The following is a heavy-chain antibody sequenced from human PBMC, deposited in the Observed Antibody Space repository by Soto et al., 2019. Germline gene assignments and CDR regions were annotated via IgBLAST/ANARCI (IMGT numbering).Heavy chain of an antibody. V-gene: IGHV1-18*04. CDR1: GYTFTSYG. CDR2: ISAYNGNT. CDR3: ARSITMVRGTPRIMDV. J-gene: IGHJ6*02. Sequence: ASVKVSCKASGYTFTSYGISWVRQAPGQGLEWMGWISAYNGNTNYAQKLQGRVTMTTDTSTSTAYMELRSLRSDDTAVYYCARSITMVRGTPRIMDVWGQGTKVTVSS. D-gene: IGHD3-10*01.